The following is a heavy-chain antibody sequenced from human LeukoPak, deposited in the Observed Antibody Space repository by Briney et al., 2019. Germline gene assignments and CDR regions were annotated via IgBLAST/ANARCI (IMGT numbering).Heavy chain of an antibody. CDR3: ARGARSAYRYYGSGDTYYFDY. J-gene: IGHJ4*02. V-gene: IGHV4-34*01. CDR1: GGSFSGYY. CDR2: INHSGST. D-gene: IGHD3-10*01. Sequence: PSETLSLTCAVYGGSFSGYYWSWIRQPPGKGLEWIGEINHSGSTNYNPSLKSRVTVSVDTSKNQFSLKLSSVTAADTAVYYCARGARSAYRYYGSGDTYYFDYWGQGTLVTVSS.